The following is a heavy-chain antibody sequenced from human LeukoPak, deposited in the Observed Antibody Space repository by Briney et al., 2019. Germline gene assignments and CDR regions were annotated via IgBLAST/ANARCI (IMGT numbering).Heavy chain of an antibody. CDR3: ARDLKRGYTSGRYSWGTGSSNDY. V-gene: IGHV1-2*02. CDR2: INSNSGGT. Sequence: ASVKVSCKASGYTFTGYYMHWVRQAPGQGLEWMGWINSNSGGTNYAQKFQGRVTMTRDTSISTAYMELRSLRSDDTAVYYCARDLKRGYTSGRYSWGTGSSNDYWGQGTLVTVSS. CDR1: GYTFTGYY. J-gene: IGHJ4*02. D-gene: IGHD6-19*01.